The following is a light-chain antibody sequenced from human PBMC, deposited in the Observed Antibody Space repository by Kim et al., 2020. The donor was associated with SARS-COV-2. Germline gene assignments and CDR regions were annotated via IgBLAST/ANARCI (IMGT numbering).Light chain of an antibody. V-gene: IGKV1-12*01. J-gene: IGKJ4*01. Sequence: AFIGDRGTITCRARQGIGSWLAWYQQKPGRAPNLLIYGTSTLQINVPSRFSGSGSGTDFTLTISSLQPEDFATYYCQQSNSFSPLTFGGGTKLEIK. CDR1: QGIGSW. CDR2: GTS. CDR3: QQSNSFSPLT.